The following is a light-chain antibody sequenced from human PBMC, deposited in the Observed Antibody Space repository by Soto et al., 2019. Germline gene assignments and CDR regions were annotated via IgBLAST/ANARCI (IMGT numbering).Light chain of an antibody. J-gene: IGKJ4*01. CDR1: QSINSF. Sequence: DIQLTQSPSSLSASVGDTVTITCRASQSINSFLHWYQQKPGKAPKLLIYAASRLQSDVPSRFSGSRSGTEFSLTISSLHPEDFVTYYCQQSNSSPPTFGGGTKVEI. V-gene: IGKV1-39*01. CDR2: AAS. CDR3: QQSNSSPPT.